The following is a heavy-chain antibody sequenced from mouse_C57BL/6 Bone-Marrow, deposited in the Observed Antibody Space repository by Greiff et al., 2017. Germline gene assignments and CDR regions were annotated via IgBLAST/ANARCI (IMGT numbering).Heavy chain of an antibody. CDR1: GYTFTDYY. J-gene: IGHJ3*01. CDR3: ASSCLYEGYYVAFAY. V-gene: IGHV1-19*01. Sequence: EVQLQQSGPVLVKPGASVKMSCKASGYTFTDYYMNWVKQSHGKSLEWIGVINPYNGGTSYNQKFKGKATLTVDKSSSTAYMELNSLTSEDSAVYYGASSCLYEGYYVAFAYWGQGTLVTVSA. D-gene: IGHD2-3*01. CDR2: INPYNGGT.